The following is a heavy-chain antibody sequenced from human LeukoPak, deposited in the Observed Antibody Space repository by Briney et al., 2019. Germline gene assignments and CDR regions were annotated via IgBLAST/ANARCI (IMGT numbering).Heavy chain of an antibody. J-gene: IGHJ3*02. CDR2: ISSSRSYI. CDR3: ARDLPEYSSSPRAFDI. CDR1: GFTFSSYS. V-gene: IGHV3-21*01. Sequence: PGGSLRLSCAASGFTFSSYSMNWVRQAPGKGLEWVSSISSSRSYIYYADSVKGRFTISRDNAKNSLYLQMNSLRAEDTAVYYCARDLPEYSSSPRAFDIWGQGTMVTVSS. D-gene: IGHD6-6*01.